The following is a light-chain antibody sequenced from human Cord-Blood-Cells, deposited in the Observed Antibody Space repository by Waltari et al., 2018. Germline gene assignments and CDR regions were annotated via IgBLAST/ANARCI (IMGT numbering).Light chain of an antibody. Sequence: QSALTPPPSASGSPGPSVPIPCTGTSSDVGGYNYVSWYQQHPGKAPKLMIDEVSKRPSGVPDRFSGSKSGNTASLTVSGLQAEDEADYYCSSYAGSNNYVFGTGTKVTVL. V-gene: IGLV2-8*01. CDR1: SSDVGGYNY. CDR3: SSYAGSNNYV. CDR2: EVS. J-gene: IGLJ1*01.